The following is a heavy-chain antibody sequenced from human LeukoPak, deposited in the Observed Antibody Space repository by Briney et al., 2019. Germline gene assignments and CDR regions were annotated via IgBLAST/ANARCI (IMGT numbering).Heavy chain of an antibody. V-gene: IGHV3-21*01. CDR1: GFTFSSYS. J-gene: IGHJ4*02. Sequence: AGGSLRLSCAASGFTFSSYSMNWVRQAPGKGLEWVSSISSSSSYIYYADSVKGRFTISRDNAKNTLYLQMNSLRAEDTAVYYCARVLSGAVGGNDYWGQGTLVTVSS. CDR2: ISSSSSYI. D-gene: IGHD1-26*01. CDR3: ARVLSGAVGGNDY.